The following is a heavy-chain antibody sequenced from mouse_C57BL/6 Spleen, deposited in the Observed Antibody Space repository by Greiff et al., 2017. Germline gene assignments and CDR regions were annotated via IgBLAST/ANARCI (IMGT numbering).Heavy chain of an antibody. CDR3: ARGTVVAPDWYFDV. J-gene: IGHJ1*03. D-gene: IGHD1-1*01. CDR2: IYPRGGST. V-gene: IGHV1-85*01. Sequence: VQLQQSGPELVKPGASVKLSCKASGYTFTSYDINWVKQRPGQGLEWLGWIYPRGGSTKYNEKFKGKATLTVDPSSRTAYMELHSLTSEDSAVYFCARGTVVAPDWYFDVWGTGTTVTVSS. CDR1: GYTFTSYD.